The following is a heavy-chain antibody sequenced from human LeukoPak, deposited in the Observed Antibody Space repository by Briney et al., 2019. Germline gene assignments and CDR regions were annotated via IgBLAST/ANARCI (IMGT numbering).Heavy chain of an antibody. CDR1: GFTFSSYG. CDR3: ASEYYYDSSGYPVI. V-gene: IGHV3-30*02. J-gene: IGHJ3*02. Sequence: GGSLRLSCAASGFTFSSYGMHWVRQTPGKGLEWVAFIRYDGSNKYYADSVKGRFTISRDNSKNTLYLQMNSLRAEDTAVYYCASEYYYDSSGYPVIWGQGTMVTVSS. CDR2: IRYDGSNK. D-gene: IGHD3-22*01.